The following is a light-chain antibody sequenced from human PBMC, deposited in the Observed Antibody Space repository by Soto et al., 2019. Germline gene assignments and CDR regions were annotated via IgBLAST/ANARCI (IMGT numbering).Light chain of an antibody. CDR1: QNISNY. CDR3: QQYGKAPFT. Sequence: IPFTQCPVNVPLSPGKRATLSCRASQNISNYLIWYQQKPGQAPRLLIYDVSNRAAGIPARFSGSGSGTDFTLTISRLEPEDFAVYYCQQYGKAPFTFGPGTKVDIK. V-gene: IGKV3-20*01. J-gene: IGKJ3*01. CDR2: DVS.